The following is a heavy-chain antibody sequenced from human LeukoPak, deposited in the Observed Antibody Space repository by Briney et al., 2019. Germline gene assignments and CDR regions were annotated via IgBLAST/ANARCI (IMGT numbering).Heavy chain of an antibody. D-gene: IGHD7-27*01. CDR1: GFTFSSYT. J-gene: IGHJ4*02. V-gene: IGHV3-23*01. CDR3: AKDGGLWVSAHWGDS. Sequence: GSLRLSCAASGFTFSSYTMSWVRQAPGKGLGWVSTITTSGGKTYYAGSVKGRFTVSRDNSKNTLFLQMNSLRAEDTAVYYCAKDGGLWVSAHWGDSWGRGTLVTVSS. CDR2: ITTSGGKT.